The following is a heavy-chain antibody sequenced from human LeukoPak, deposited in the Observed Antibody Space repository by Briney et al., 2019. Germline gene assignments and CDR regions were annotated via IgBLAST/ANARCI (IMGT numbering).Heavy chain of an antibody. J-gene: IGHJ4*02. D-gene: IGHD6-13*01. CDR1: GFTFSSYW. CDR2: INSDGSTT. V-gene: IGHV3-74*01. Sequence: PGGSLRLSFVASGFTFSSYWMHWVRQAPGKGLVWVSRINSDGSTTTYADSVKGRFTISRDNAKNTLYLQMNSLRAEDTAVYYCARIGKAHVQIAAAGTDWGQGTLVTVSS. CDR3: ARIGKAHVQIAAAGTD.